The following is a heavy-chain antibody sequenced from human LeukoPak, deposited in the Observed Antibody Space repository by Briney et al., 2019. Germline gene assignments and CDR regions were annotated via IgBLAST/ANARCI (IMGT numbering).Heavy chain of an antibody. CDR1: GFTFSGYA. CDR3: AKSDPYGDSLIEI. CDR2: ISSTGGTI. D-gene: IGHD4-17*01. J-gene: IGHJ4*02. Sequence: GGSLRLSCAASGFTFSGYAMNWVRQAPGKGLEWLSHISSTGGTIYYADSVKGRLTVSRDNAKNSLYLQMNSLRAEDTAVYYCAKSDPYGDSLIEIWGQGALVTVSS. V-gene: IGHV3-48*03.